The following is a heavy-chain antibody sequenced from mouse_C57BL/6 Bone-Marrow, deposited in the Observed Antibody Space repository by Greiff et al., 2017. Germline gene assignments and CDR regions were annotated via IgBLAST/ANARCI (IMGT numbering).Heavy chain of an antibody. CDR3: ASPMTVTTYYYAMDY. CDR2: IWRGGST. V-gene: IGHV2-2*01. Sequence: VQLQQSGPGLVRPSPSLSISCTVSGFSLTSYGVHWVRQSPGQGLEWLGVIWRGGSTDYNAAFISSLSISKANSKCQVFFKMNRLQADDTSIYYCASPMTVTTYYYAMDYGGQGTSVTVAS. D-gene: IGHD2-3*01. CDR1: GFSLTSYG. J-gene: IGHJ4*01.